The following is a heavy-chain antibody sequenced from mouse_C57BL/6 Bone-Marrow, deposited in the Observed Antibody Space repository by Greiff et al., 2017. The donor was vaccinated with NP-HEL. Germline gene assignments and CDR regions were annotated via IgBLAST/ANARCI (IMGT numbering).Heavy chain of an antibody. J-gene: IGHJ2*01. V-gene: IGHV5-17*01. CDR1: GFTFSDSG. D-gene: IGHD4-1*01. CDR2: IRRGSSPI. Sequence: DVKLVESGGGLVKPGGSLKLSCAASGFTFSDSGMNWVRQAPEKGLEWVAYIRRGSSPIYYADTVKGRFTISRDNAENTLFLQMTSLRSEDTAMYYCARTWEGDYWGQGTTLTVSS. CDR3: ARTWEGDY.